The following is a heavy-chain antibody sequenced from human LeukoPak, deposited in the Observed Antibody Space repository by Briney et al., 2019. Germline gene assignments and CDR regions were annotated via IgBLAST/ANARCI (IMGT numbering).Heavy chain of an antibody. D-gene: IGHD6-13*01. CDR1: GFTFDEYG. Sequence: GGSLRLSCAASGFTFDEYGMNWVRQVPGKGLECVSGINWNAGNAGYADSVKGRFTISRDNAKNSLYLQMDSLTAEDTALYYCARRFLYSSSWFFDLWGQGTLVTVSS. CDR3: ARRFLYSSSWFFDL. CDR2: INWNAGNA. J-gene: IGHJ4*02. V-gene: IGHV3-20*04.